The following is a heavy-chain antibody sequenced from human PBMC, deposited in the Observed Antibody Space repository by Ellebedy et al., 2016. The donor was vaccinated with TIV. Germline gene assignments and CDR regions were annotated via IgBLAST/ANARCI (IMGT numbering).Heavy chain of an antibody. CDR1: GYTFTGYY. CDR3: ARGELNLLWYFDY. J-gene: IGHJ4*02. CDR2: INPNSGGT. D-gene: IGHD1-7*01. V-gene: IGHV1-2*02. Sequence: ASVKVSCXASGYTFTGYYMHWVRQAPGQGLEWMGWINPNSGGTYYAQKFQGRVTMTRDTSISTAYMELSRLRSDDTAVYYCARGELNLLWYFDYWGQGTLVTVSS.